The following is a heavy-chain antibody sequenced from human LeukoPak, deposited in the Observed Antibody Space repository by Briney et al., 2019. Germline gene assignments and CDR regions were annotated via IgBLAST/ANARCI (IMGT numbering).Heavy chain of an antibody. J-gene: IGHJ4*02. CDR3: ARVKTMIIVVSLFDY. V-gene: IGHV1-2*02. CDR1: GYTFTGYY. D-gene: IGHD3-22*01. CDR2: INPNSGVT. Sequence: ASVKVSCKASGYTFTGYYIHWVRQAPGQGLEWMGWINPNSGVTNYAQQFQGRLTMTRDTSISTAYMELSRLRSDDTAVYYCARVKTMIIVVSLFDYWGQGTLVTVSS.